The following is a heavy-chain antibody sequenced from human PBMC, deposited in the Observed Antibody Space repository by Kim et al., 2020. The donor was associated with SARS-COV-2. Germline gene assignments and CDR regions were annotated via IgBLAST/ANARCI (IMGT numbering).Heavy chain of an antibody. CDR1: GFTFSSYA. Sequence: GGSLRLSCAASGFTFSSYAMSWVRQAPGKGLEWVSAISSSGCSTYDADSVKGRFTISRDNSKNTLYLQMNRLRAEDTAVYYCAKNDLYCSSTSCHRFDYWGQGTLVTVSS. V-gene: IGHV3-23*01. D-gene: IGHD2-2*01. CDR2: ISSSGCST. J-gene: IGHJ4*02. CDR3: AKNDLYCSSTSCHRFDY.